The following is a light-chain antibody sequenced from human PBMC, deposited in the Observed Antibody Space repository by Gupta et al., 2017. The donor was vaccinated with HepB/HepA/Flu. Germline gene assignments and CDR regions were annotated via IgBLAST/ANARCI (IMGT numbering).Light chain of an antibody. CDR2: DAS. CDR3: QLDDHWPLT. Sequence: EIVMTQFPATLSVSPGERASLSCRASQSIGNKLAWYQQRPGQAPRLLIYDASTRATGMPDRFSGSGSGTEFTLTISSLQSEDFAVYYCQLDDHWPLTFGQGTRLEIK. CDR1: QSIGNK. J-gene: IGKJ5*01. V-gene: IGKV3-15*01.